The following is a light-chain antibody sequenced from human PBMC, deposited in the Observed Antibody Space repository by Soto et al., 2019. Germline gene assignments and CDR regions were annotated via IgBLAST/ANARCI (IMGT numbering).Light chain of an antibody. J-gene: IGKJ5*01. CDR1: QTINNY. CDR2: KAS. CDR3: QQFSIYPIT. V-gene: IGKV1-5*03. Sequence: DIQLTQSPSTLSESVGDRDTISCRASQTINNYLAWYQQKPGKAPKLLIYKASTLESGVPSTFSGSGSGTEFTLTISSLEPEDFATYYCQQFSIYPITFGQGTRLEI.